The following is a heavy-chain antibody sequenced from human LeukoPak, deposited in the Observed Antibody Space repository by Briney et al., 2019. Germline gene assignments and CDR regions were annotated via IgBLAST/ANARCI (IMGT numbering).Heavy chain of an antibody. J-gene: IGHJ5*02. CDR3: ARGYCSGGSCYFEFWFDP. CDR1: GGSISSYY. D-gene: IGHD2-15*01. Sequence: SETLSLTCTVSGGSISSYYWSWIRQPAEKGLEWIGRIYTSGSTNYNPSLKSRVSISLDTSKNQFSLKLTSVTAADTAVYYCARGYCSGGSCYFEFWFDPWGQGTLVTVSS. V-gene: IGHV4-4*07. CDR2: IYTSGST.